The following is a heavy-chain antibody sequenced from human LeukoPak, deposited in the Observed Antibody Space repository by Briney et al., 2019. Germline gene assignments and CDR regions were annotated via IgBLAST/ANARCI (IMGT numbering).Heavy chain of an antibody. CDR1: GGSISSYY. Sequence: SETLSLTCTVSGGSISSYYWSWIRQPPGKGLEWIGYIYYSGSTNYNPSLKSRVTISVDTSKNQFSLKLSSVTAADTAVYYCTRNRGYYVNDYWGQGILVTVSS. V-gene: IGHV4-59*01. CDR3: TRNRGYYVNDY. D-gene: IGHD1-26*01. J-gene: IGHJ4*02. CDR2: IYYSGST.